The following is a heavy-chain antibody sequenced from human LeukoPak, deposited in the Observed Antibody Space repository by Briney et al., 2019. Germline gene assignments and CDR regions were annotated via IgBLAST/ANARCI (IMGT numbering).Heavy chain of an antibody. CDR1: GGSLSSDY. CDR2: INHVGST. CDR3: ARWVYYSQMSGYHKYYFDY. V-gene: IGHV4-34*01. D-gene: IGHD3-3*01. Sequence: PSETLSLTCALYGGSLSSDYWTWSRQAPGKGLEWIAEINHVGSTNYNPSLKSRVTISVDASKNHVSLNLSSVTAADTAVYYCARWVYYSQMSGYHKYYFDYWGQGTLVTVSS. J-gene: IGHJ4*02.